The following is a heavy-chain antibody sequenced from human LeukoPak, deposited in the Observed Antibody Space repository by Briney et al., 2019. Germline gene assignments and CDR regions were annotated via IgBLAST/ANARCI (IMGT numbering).Heavy chain of an antibody. CDR2: IIPIFGTA. CDR1: GGTFSSYA. J-gene: IGHJ3*02. D-gene: IGHD2-21*02. CDR3: AREGAAYCGGDCYGYDAFDI. V-gene: IGHV1-69*13. Sequence: SVKVSCKSSGGTFSSYAISWVRQAPGQGLEWMGGIIPIFGTANYTQKFQGRVTITADESTSTAYMELSSLRSEDTAVYYCAREGAAYCGGDCYGYDAFDIWGQGTMVTVSS.